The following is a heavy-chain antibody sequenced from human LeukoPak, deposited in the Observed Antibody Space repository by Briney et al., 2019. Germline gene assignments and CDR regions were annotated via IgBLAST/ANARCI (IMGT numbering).Heavy chain of an antibody. J-gene: IGHJ4*02. V-gene: IGHV3-30*04. Sequence: QPGGSLRLSCAASGFTFSSYAMSWVRQAPGKGLEWVAIISYDGSNKYYADSVKGRFTISRDKSKNTLYLQMSSLRAEDTAVYYCARDPWEPTNYFDYWGQGTLVTVSS. CDR1: GFTFSSYA. D-gene: IGHD1-26*01. CDR2: ISYDGSNK. CDR3: ARDPWEPTNYFDY.